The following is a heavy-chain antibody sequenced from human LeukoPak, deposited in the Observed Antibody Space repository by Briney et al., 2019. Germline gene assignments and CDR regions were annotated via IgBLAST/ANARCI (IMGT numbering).Heavy chain of an antibody. CDR2: IYSGGST. J-gene: IGHJ6*02. CDR3: ARVQQWLGPKDV. Sequence: GGSLRLSCAASGFTVSSNYTTWVRQAPGKGLEWVSIIYSGGSTYYADSVNGRFTISRDNSKNTLYLQMNSLRVEDTAVYYCARVQQWLGPKDVWGQGTTVTVSS. V-gene: IGHV3-66*02. D-gene: IGHD6-19*01. CDR1: GFTVSSNY.